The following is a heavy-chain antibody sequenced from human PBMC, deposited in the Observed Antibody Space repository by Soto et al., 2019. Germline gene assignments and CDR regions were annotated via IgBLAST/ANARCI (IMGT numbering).Heavy chain of an antibody. J-gene: IGHJ5*02. D-gene: IGHD6-13*01. CDR2: INHSGST. Sequence: QVQLQQWGAGLLKPSETLSLTCAVYGGSFSGYYWSWIRQPPGKGLEWIGEINHSGSTNYSSSLKSRVTISVDTSKNQFSLKLSSVTAADTAVYYCARAGQQLALNWFDPWGQGTLLTLSS. V-gene: IGHV4-34*01. CDR3: ARAGQQLALNWFDP. CDR1: GGSFSGYY.